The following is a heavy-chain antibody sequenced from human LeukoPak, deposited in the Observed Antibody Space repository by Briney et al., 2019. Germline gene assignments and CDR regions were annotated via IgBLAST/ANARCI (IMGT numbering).Heavy chain of an antibody. CDR3: ARNLKRITMIVVVITYYFDY. J-gene: IGHJ4*02. D-gene: IGHD3-22*01. Sequence: PGGSLRLSCAASGFTFSSYAMSWVRQAPGKGLEWVSAISGSGGSTYYADSVKGRFTISRDNSKNTLYLQVNSLRAEDTAVYYCARNLKRITMIVVVITYYFDYWGQGTLVTVSS. CDR2: ISGSGGST. CDR1: GFTFSSYA. V-gene: IGHV3-23*01.